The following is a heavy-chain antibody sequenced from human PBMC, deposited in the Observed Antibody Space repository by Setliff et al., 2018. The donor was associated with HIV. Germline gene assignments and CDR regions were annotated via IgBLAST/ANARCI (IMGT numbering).Heavy chain of an antibody. V-gene: IGHV4-38-2*02. D-gene: IGHD3-16*01. CDR2: IYHAGNT. CDR3: ARGTSLNVVPDAFDI. CDR1: GYSISSGYY. J-gene: IGHJ3*02. Sequence: PSETLSLTCTVPGYSISSGYYWAWIRQPPGKGLEWIGHIYHAGNTYYNPSLKSRVTISVDTSKIQISLRLNSLTAADTALYYCARGTSLNVVPDAFDIWGQGTMVTVSS.